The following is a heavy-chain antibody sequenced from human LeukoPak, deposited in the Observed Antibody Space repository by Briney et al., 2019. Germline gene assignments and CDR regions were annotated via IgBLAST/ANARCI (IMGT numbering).Heavy chain of an antibody. D-gene: IGHD7-27*01. CDR2: ISSSSSYI. Sequence: GGSLRLSCAASGFTFSSYSMNWVRQAPGKGLEWVSSISSSSSYIYYADSVKGRFTISRDNVKNSLYLQMNSLRAEDTAVYYCARSPNWGWGSFDYWGQGTLVTVSS. J-gene: IGHJ4*02. CDR3: ARSPNWGWGSFDY. CDR1: GFTFSSYS. V-gene: IGHV3-21*01.